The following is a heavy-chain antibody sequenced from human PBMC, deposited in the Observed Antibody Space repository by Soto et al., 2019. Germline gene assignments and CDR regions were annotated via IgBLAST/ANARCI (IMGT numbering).Heavy chain of an antibody. CDR1: GFTFSNYA. Sequence: EVQLLESGGGLVQPGGSLRLSCAAAGFTFSNYALTWVRQSPGKGLEWVSTFSGNGGSTYYSDSVRGRFTISRDKSKNTLFLQMNSLRVEDTAIYYCARDWTGDTCPCLDVWGQGTTVSVSS. J-gene: IGHJ6*02. CDR2: FSGNGGST. CDR3: ARDWTGDTCPCLDV. V-gene: IGHV3-23*01. D-gene: IGHD3-3*01.